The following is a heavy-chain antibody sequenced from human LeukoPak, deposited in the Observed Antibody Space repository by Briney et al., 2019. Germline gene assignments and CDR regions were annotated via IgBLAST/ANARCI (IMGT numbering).Heavy chain of an antibody. Sequence: GGSLRLSCAASRFTFSSYAMSWVRQAPGEGLEWVSSISGSGGSTYYADSVKGRFTISRDNSKNTLYLQMNSLRAEDTAVYYCAKSSYYDSSGFYREYYFDYWGQGTLVTVSS. CDR1: RFTFSSYA. V-gene: IGHV3-23*01. CDR3: AKSSYYDSSGFYREYYFDY. CDR2: ISGSGGST. D-gene: IGHD3-22*01. J-gene: IGHJ4*02.